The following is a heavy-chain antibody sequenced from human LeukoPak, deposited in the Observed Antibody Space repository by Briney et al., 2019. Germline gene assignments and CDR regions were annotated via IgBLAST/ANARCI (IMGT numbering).Heavy chain of an antibody. D-gene: IGHD3-3*01. CDR2: IRYDGSNK. Sequence: GGSLRLSCAASGFTFSSYGMHWVRQAPGKGLEWVAFIRYDGSNKYYADPVKGRFTISRDNSKNTLYLQMNSLRAEDTAVYYCAKETLQYYDFWSGYSPLDYRGQGTLVTVSS. CDR1: GFTFSSYG. V-gene: IGHV3-30*02. J-gene: IGHJ4*02. CDR3: AKETLQYYDFWSGYSPLDY.